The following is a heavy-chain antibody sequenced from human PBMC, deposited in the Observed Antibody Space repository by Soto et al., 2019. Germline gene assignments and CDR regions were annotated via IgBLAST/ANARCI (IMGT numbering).Heavy chain of an antibody. D-gene: IGHD3-22*01. CDR3: ARSRYYDSSGYYSA. V-gene: IGHV1-2*04. J-gene: IGHJ5*02. Sequence: ASVKVSCKASGYTFTGYYMHWVRQAPGQGLEWMGWINPNSGGTNYAQKFQGWVTMTRDTSISTAYMELSRLRSDDTAVYYCARSRYYDSSGYYSAWGQGTLVTVSS. CDR1: GYTFTGYY. CDR2: INPNSGGT.